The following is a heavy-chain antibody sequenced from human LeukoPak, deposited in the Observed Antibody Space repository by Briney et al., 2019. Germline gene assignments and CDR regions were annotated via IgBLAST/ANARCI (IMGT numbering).Heavy chain of an antibody. D-gene: IGHD6-19*01. V-gene: IGHV3-11*01. CDR1: GFTFSDYY. CDR3: ARNHPSRDDGWPLFFC. CDR2: ISSSGDTI. J-gene: IGHJ4*02. Sequence: PGGSLRLSCAVSGFTFSDYYMSWIRQAPGRGPEWLSYISSSGDTIYYADSVKGPYTISRDNAKNTLDLQIYSLRAEDTAVYFCARNHPSRDDGWPLFFCWGRGTLVTVCS.